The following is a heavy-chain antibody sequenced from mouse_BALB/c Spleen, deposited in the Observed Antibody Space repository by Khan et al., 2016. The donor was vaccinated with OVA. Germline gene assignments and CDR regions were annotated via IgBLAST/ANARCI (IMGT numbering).Heavy chain of an antibody. V-gene: IGHV1-87*01. CDR1: GYTFTSYW. J-gene: IGHJ2*01. Sequence: QVQLKESGAELARPGASVKLSCKASGYTFTSYWMQWVKQRPGQGLEWIGAIYPGDGDTRYTQKFKGKATLTADKSSSTAYMQLSSLASEDSAVYYCARVEGYYWGQGTTLTVS. CDR3: ARVEGYY. D-gene: IGHD1-3*01. CDR2: IYPGDGDT.